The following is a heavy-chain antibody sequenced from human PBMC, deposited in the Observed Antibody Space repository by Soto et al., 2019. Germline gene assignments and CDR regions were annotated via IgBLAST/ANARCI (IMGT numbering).Heavy chain of an antibody. CDR1: GGSISSYY. V-gene: IGHV4-59*12. D-gene: IGHD6-13*01. Sequence: PSETLSLTCTVYGGSISSYYWSWIRQPPGKGLEWIGYINYSGSTNYNPSLKSRVTISVDTSKNKFSLKLSPVTAADTAVYYCARGLKEQQLLFRRLDVWGQGTTVTVSS. J-gene: IGHJ6*02. CDR2: INYSGST. CDR3: ARGLKEQQLLFRRLDV.